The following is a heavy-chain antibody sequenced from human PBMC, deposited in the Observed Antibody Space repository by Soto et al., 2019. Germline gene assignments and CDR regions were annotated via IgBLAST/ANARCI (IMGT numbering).Heavy chain of an antibody. Sequence: QVHLVQSGAEVKQPGSSVTVSCKASGGTFSSYAINWVRQAPGQWLEWMGGILLIFGTVKYAQKFQGRVTITAEDSTSIVFLQLSSPRSDDNVVSYCARETYSTTWYVYYYGMVVWGQGPKVTVSS. V-gene: IGHV1-69*01. CDR3: ARETYSTTWYVYYYGMVV. CDR2: ILLIFGTV. J-gene: IGHJ6*02. CDR1: GGTFSSYA. D-gene: IGHD6-13*01.